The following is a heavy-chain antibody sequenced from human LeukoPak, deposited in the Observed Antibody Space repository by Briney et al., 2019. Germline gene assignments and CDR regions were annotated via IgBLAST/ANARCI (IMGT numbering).Heavy chain of an antibody. J-gene: IGHJ4*02. D-gene: IGHD6-19*01. CDR3: TKGAVAGNQKPEGY. V-gene: IGHV3-23*01. CDR2: ISGSGGST. Sequence: GGSLRLSCAASGFTFSSYAMSWVRQAPGKGLEWVSAISGSGGSTYYADSVKGRFTISRDNSKNTLYLQMNSLRAEDTAVYYCTKGAVAGNQKPEGYWGQGTLVTVSS. CDR1: GFTFSSYA.